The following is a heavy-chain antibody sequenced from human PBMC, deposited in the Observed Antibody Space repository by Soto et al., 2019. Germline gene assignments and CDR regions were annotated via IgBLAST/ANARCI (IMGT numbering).Heavy chain of an antibody. J-gene: IGHJ6*02. CDR3: AKDVRAGWIFGVVGHQDGMDV. D-gene: IGHD3-3*01. Sequence: PGGSLRLSCAASGFTFSSYAMSWVRQAPGKGLEWVSAISGSGGSTYYADSVKGRFTISRDNSKNTLYLQMNSLRAEDTAVYYCAKDVRAGWIFGVVGHQDGMDVWGQGTTVTVSS. CDR2: ISGSGGST. V-gene: IGHV3-23*01. CDR1: GFTFSSYA.